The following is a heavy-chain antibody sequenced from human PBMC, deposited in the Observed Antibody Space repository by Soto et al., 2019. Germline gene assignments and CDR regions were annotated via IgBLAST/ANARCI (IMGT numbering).Heavy chain of an antibody. D-gene: IGHD6-13*01. V-gene: IGHV1-69*12. CDR2: IIPIFGTA. J-gene: IGHJ4*02. CDR1: GGTFSSYA. Sequence: QVQLVQSGAEVKKPGSSVKVSCKASGGTFSSYAISWVRQAPGQGLEWMGGIIPIFGTANYAQKFQGRVTITEDDSTSTAYKELSSLRSEATAVYYCAREGAIAAAGAGGGAFDYWGKGTLFTVSS. CDR3: AREGAIAAAGAGGGAFDY.